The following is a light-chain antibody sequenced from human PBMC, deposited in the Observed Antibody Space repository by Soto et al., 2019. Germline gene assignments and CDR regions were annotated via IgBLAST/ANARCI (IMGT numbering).Light chain of an antibody. J-gene: IGLJ1*01. CDR1: SSNIGSNT. V-gene: IGLV1-44*01. Sequence: QSVLTQPPSASGTPGQRVTISCSGSSSNIGSNTVNWYQQLPGTAPKLLIYSNNQRHSGVPDRFSGSKSGTSASLAISGRQSEDEADYYCAAWDDSLNGYVFGTGTKVTVL. CDR3: AAWDDSLNGYV. CDR2: SNN.